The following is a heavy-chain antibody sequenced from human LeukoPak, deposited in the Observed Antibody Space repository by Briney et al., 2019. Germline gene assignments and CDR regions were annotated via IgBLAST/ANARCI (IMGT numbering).Heavy chain of an antibody. CDR3: ARGAGCSSSNDY. D-gene: IGHD6-13*01. CDR2: IYYSGST. V-gene: IGHV4-61*01. CDR1: GGSVSSGSYY. Sequence: PSETLSLTCTVSGGSVSSGSYYWSWLRQPPGKGLEWIGYIYYSGSTNYNPSLKSRVTISVDTSKNQFSLKLSSVTAADTAVYYCARGAGCSSSNDYWGQGTLVTVSS. J-gene: IGHJ4*02.